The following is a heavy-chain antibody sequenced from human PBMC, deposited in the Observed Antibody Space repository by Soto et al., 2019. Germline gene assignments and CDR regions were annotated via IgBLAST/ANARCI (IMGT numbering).Heavy chain of an antibody. CDR1: GFTFSSRA. D-gene: IGHD1-20*01. CDR3: ASDRSLGSNWYYYLES. Sequence: EVQLVESGGGLVQPGGSLRLSCTASGFTFSSRAMNWVRQFPGRGLKWVSYISSSSSNIDYADSVKGRFTVSRDNAKNSLYLQMNTLRDEDTAVYYCASDRSLGSNWYYYLESWGQGTLVTVSS. CDR2: ISSSSSNI. V-gene: IGHV3-48*02. J-gene: IGHJ4*02.